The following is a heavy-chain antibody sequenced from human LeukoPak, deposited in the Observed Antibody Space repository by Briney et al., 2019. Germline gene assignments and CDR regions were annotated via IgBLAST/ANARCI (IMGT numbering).Heavy chain of an antibody. Sequence: GGSLRLSCVASGFIFSSYSMDWVRQAPGKGLEWVSSISSSSSYIYYADSVKGRFTISRDNAKNSLYLQMNSLRAEDTAVYYCARGSYCSGGSCYSDYWGQGTLVTVSS. CDR2: ISSSSSYI. CDR1: GFIFSSYS. J-gene: IGHJ4*02. V-gene: IGHV3-21*01. CDR3: ARGSYCSGGSCYSDY. D-gene: IGHD2-15*01.